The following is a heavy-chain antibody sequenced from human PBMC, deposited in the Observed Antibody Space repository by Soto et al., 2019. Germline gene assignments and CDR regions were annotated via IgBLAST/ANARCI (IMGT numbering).Heavy chain of an antibody. D-gene: IGHD2-15*01. J-gene: IGHJ4*02. CDR3: ARGRYCSGGGCNYFDY. CDR2: IKQDGSEK. Sequence: GGSLRLSCAASGFTFSYYWMSWVRQAPGEGLEWVANIKQDGSEKYYVDSVKGRFTISRDNAKNSLYLQMNSLRAEDTAVYYCARGRYCSGGGCNYFDYWGQGTLVTVSS. V-gene: IGHV3-7*01. CDR1: GFTFSYYW.